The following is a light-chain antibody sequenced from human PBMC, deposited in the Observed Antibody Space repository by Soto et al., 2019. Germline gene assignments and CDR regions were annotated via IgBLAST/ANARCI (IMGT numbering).Light chain of an antibody. CDR3: QQYNSYSRT. J-gene: IGKJ1*01. V-gene: IGKV1-5*01. Sequence: DIQMTQSPSTLSAPVADRVTITCRASQSISSWLAGYQQKPWKAPKLLIYDASSLESGIPSRFSGSGSGTEFTLAISSLQPDDFATYYCQQYNSYSRTFGQGTKVEIK. CDR2: DAS. CDR1: QSISSW.